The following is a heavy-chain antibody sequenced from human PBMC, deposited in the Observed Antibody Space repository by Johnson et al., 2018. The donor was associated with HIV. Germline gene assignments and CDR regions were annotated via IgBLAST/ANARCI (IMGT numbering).Heavy chain of an antibody. J-gene: IGHJ3*02. CDR2: ISSSGSTI. D-gene: IGHD2-15*01. Sequence: QVQLVESGGGLVKSGGSLRLSCAASGFTFSDYYMSWIRQAPGKGLEWVSHISSSGSTIYYEDSVKGRFTISRDNSKNTMYLQMNSLRAEDTAVYYCASERYGSQAIDAFDIWGQGTLVTVSS. V-gene: IGHV3-11*04. CDR3: ASERYGSQAIDAFDI. CDR1: GFTFSDYY.